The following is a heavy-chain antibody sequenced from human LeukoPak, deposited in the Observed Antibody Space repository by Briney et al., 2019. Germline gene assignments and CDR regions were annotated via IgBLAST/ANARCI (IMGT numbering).Heavy chain of an antibody. Sequence: PSETLSLTCTVSGGSINSGGNYWSWVRQHPGKGLEWIGNIDYSGTTSYNPSLKSRLTISLDTSKSQFSLNLRSVTAADTAFYFCARRTYYYDGSSYSWGFHFDFWGQGLLVTVSS. D-gene: IGHD3-22*01. CDR2: IDYSGTT. V-gene: IGHV4-31*03. CDR3: ARRTYYYDGSSYSWGFHFDF. J-gene: IGHJ4*02. CDR1: GGSINSGGNY.